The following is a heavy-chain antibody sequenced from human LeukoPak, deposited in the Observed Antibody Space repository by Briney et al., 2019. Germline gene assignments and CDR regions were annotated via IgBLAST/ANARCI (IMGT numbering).Heavy chain of an antibody. Sequence: GGSLRLSCAASGFTFSTYAMGWVRQVPGKGLEWVSSIKGGGGDPFYADSVKGRFTISRDNSKSTLFLQLNSLRADDTAVYYCAKGGHDFNPFYWWGQGTLVTVSS. J-gene: IGHJ4*02. CDR3: AKGGHDFNPFYW. V-gene: IGHV3-23*01. CDR2: IKGGGGDP. CDR1: GFTFSTYA. D-gene: IGHD2-21*02.